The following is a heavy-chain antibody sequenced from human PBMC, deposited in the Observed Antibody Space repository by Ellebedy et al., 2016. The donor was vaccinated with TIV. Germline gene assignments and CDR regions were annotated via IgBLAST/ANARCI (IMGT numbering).Heavy chain of an antibody. J-gene: IGHJ4*02. CDR3: ARDMVQGMVAKYLWFDY. Sequence: ASVKVSCKASGYTFNSYSISWVRQAPGQGPEWMGWISAYTGETRYSQKYQGRVTLTTDTSTPTAYMELRSLRSDDTAVYYCARDMVQGMVAKYLWFDYWGQGTPVTVSS. D-gene: IGHD5-12*01. V-gene: IGHV1-18*01. CDR1: GYTFNSYS. CDR2: ISAYTGET.